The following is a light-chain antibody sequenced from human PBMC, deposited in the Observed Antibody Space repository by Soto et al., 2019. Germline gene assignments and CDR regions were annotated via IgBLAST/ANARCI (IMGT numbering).Light chain of an antibody. Sequence: QSALTQPPPVSAAPGQKVTMSCSGGSSNIGNYYVSWHQQLPGTAPKLLIYENDKRPSGIPDRFSGSKSGNTASLTISGLQAEDEADYYCCSYAGSSTFVFGTGTKVTVL. CDR2: END. CDR1: SSNIGNYY. CDR3: CSYAGSSTFV. J-gene: IGLJ1*01. V-gene: IGLV1-51*02.